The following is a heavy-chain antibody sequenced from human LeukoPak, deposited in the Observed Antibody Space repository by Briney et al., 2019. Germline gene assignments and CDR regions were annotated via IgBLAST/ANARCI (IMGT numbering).Heavy chain of an antibody. CDR2: ISYDGSNK. V-gene: IGHV3-30-3*01. CDR3: ARAGDYVSYYFDY. J-gene: IGHJ4*02. D-gene: IGHD3-16*01. CDR1: GFTFSSYA. Sequence: EGSLRLSCAASGFTFSSYAMHWVRQAPGEGLEWVAVISYDGSNKYYADSVKGRFTISRDNSKNTLYLQMNSLRAEDTAVYYCARAGDYVSYYFDYWGQGTLVTVSS.